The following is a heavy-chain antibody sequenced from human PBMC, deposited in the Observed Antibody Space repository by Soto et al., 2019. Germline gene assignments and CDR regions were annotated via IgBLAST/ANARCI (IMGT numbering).Heavy chain of an antibody. CDR1: GFTFSSYG. D-gene: IGHD3-22*01. CDR2: IWYDGSNK. V-gene: IGHV3-33*01. Sequence: GGSLRLSCAASGFTFSSYGMHWVRQAPGKGLEWVAVIWYDGSNKYYADSVKGRFTISRDNSKNTLYLQMNSLRAEDTAVYYCARDGARLMNYYDSSGYLDPWGQGTLVTVSS. J-gene: IGHJ5*02. CDR3: ARDGARLMNYYDSSGYLDP.